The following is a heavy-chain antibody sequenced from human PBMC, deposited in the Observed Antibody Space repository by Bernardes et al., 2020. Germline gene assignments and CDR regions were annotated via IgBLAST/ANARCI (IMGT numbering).Heavy chain of an antibody. CDR1: GFTFSSYW. D-gene: IGHD2-2*01. CDR3: ARNGLYCSSTSCYPYYYYGMDV. Sequence: GGSLRLSCAASGFTFSSYWMHWVRQAPGKGLVWVSRINSDGSSTSYADSVKGRFTISRDNAKNTLYLQMNSLRAEDTAVYYCARNGLYCSSTSCYPYYYYGMDVWGQGTTVTVSS. V-gene: IGHV3-74*01. CDR2: INSDGSST. J-gene: IGHJ6*02.